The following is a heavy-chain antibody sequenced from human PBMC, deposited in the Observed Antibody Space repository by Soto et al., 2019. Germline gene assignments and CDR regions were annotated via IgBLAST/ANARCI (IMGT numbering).Heavy chain of an antibody. V-gene: IGHV1-3*01. J-gene: IGHJ4*02. Sequence: ASVKVSCKASGYTFTSYAMNWVRQAPGQRLEWMGWINAGNGNTKYSQKFQGRVTMTEDTSTDTAYMELSSLRSEDTAVHYCATDLLWFGEYNSDPFDYWGQGTLVTVSS. CDR3: ATDLLWFGEYNSDPFDY. CDR1: GYTFTSYA. D-gene: IGHD3-10*01. CDR2: INAGNGNT.